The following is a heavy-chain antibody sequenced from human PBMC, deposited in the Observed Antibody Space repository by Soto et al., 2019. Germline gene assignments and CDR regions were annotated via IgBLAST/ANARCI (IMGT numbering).Heavy chain of an antibody. J-gene: IGHJ2*01. CDR3: ARGNHRWLQLWYFDL. CDR2: IIPIFGTA. V-gene: IGHV1-69*12. Sequence: QVQLVQSGAEVKKPGSSVTVSCKASGGTFSSYTISWVRQAPGQGLEWMGGIIPIFGTANYAQKFQGRVTITADEFTRTAYMGLRGLGSEDTGVYYCARGNHRWLQLWYFDLWGRGTLVTVSS. CDR1: GGTFSSYT. D-gene: IGHD5-12*01.